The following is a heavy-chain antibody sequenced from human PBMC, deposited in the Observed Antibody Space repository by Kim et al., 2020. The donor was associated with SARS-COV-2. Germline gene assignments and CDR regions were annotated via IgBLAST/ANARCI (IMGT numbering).Heavy chain of an antibody. CDR3: AKGSTSGRVFDS. J-gene: IGHJ4*02. V-gene: IGHV3-23*01. D-gene: IGHD5-12*01. Sequence: ADSVKGRFSISRDTANIVVYLQMAGLRADDTAIYYCAKGSTSGRVFDSWGQGTLVTVSS.